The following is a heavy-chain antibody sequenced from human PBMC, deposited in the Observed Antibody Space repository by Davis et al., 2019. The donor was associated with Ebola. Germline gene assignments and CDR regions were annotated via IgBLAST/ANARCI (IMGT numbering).Heavy chain of an antibody. J-gene: IGHJ6*02. V-gene: IGHV3-7*03. Sequence: GESLKISCAASGFTFTNYWMNWIRQAPGKGLEWVATIKPDGSDKAYVDSVKGRFAISRDNAKDSLYLQMNSLRAEDTAVYYCARGSRNMDVWGQGTTVTVSS. CDR3: ARGSRNMDV. CDR1: GFTFTNYW. CDR2: IKPDGSDK.